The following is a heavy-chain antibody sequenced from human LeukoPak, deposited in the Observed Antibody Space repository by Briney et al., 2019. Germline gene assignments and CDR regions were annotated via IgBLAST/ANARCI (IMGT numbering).Heavy chain of an antibody. J-gene: IGHJ4*02. Sequence: PSETLSLTCAVSGGSISSGNWWSWVRQPPGKGLEWIGEIYHSGSTNYNPSLKSRVTISVDTSKNQFSLKLSSVTAADTAVYYCARAGGSSGWTKDIDYWGQGTLVTVSS. CDR3: ARAGGSSGWTKDIDY. D-gene: IGHD6-19*01. V-gene: IGHV4-4*02. CDR2: IYHSGST. CDR1: GGSISSGNW.